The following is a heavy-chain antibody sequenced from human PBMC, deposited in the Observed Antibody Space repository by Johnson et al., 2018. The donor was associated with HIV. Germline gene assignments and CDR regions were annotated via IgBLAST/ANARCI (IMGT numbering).Heavy chain of an antibody. CDR1: GFSIRNFW. J-gene: IGHJ3*02. CDR3: ARDELYRMYALTALDI. Sequence: VQLVESGGGLVQPVGSLRLSCAVSGFSIRNFWMTWVRQAPGKGLEWVANIKEDGSEKNYVDSVKGRFTISRDNAKNSLYLQMNSLRAEDTAKYYCARDELYRMYALTALDIWGQGTMVIVSS. D-gene: IGHD2-15*01. CDR2: IKEDGSEK. V-gene: IGHV3-7*05.